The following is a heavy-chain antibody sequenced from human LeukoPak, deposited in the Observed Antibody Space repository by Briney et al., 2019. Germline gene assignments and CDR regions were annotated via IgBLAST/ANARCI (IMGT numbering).Heavy chain of an antibody. J-gene: IGHJ6*03. CDR2: INPSGGST. V-gene: IGHV1-46*01. CDR3: ARNYDFWSGPIYYYYYYMDV. CDR1: GYTFTSYY. D-gene: IGHD3-3*01. Sequence: ASVKVSCKASGYTFTSYYMHWVRQAPGQGLEWMGIINPSGGSTSYAQKFQGRVTMTRDMSTSTAYMELRSLRSDDTAVYYCARNYDFWSGPIYYYYYYMDVWGKGTTVTVSS.